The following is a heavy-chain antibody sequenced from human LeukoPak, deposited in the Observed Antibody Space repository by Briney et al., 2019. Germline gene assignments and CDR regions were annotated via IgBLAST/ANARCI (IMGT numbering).Heavy chain of an antibody. V-gene: IGHV4-39*01. Sequence: SETLSLTCTVSGGSIDGSPFYWGWIRQPPGKGLEWLGYIFYTGDTHYSPSLSSRVTMSVDTSKNQFSLKLSAVTAADTAVYFCARQDYRLLYHGKSFFFDSSGQGTLVTVSS. CDR2: IFYTGDT. J-gene: IGHJ4*02. CDR1: GGSIDGSPFY. CDR3: ARQDYRLLYHGKSFFFDS. D-gene: IGHD2/OR15-2a*01.